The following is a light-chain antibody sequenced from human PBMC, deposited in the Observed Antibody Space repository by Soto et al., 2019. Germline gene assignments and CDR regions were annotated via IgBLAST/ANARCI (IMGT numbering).Light chain of an antibody. J-gene: IGKJ1*01. Sequence: DIQLTQSPSTLSASVGDRVTSACRASQSISRWLAWYQQKPGKAPKVLIWDASSLHSGVPSRFSGRGSGTEFTLTISSLQPDDFATYYCQQYNGYSTWTFGQGTKVEIK. CDR3: QQYNGYSTWT. CDR1: QSISRW. V-gene: IGKV1-5*01. CDR2: DAS.